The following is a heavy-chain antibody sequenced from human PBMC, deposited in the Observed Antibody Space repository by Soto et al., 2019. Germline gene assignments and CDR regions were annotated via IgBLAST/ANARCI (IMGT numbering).Heavy chain of an antibody. Sequence: VASVKVSCKVSGYTLTELSIHWVRQAPGKGLEWMGGFDPEDGETIYAQKFQGRVTMTEDTSTDTAYMELSSLRSEDTAVYYCATAPITMVRGVSWFDPWDQGTLVTVSS. CDR1: GYTLTELS. J-gene: IGHJ5*02. D-gene: IGHD3-10*01. CDR3: ATAPITMVRGVSWFDP. V-gene: IGHV1-24*01. CDR2: FDPEDGET.